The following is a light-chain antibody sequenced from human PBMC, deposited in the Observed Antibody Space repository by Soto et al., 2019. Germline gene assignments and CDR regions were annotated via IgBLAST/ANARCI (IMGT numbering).Light chain of an antibody. Sequence: QSALTQPASASGSPGQSVTISCTGTSSDVGGYNYVSWYQQHPGKAPKRMIYEVSERPSGVHDRFSGSKSSNTASLNVSGLQAEDEADSYCSSYAGSNNFVFGTGTKVTVL. J-gene: IGLJ1*01. V-gene: IGLV2-8*01. CDR1: SSDVGGYNY. CDR2: EVS. CDR3: SSYAGSNNFV.